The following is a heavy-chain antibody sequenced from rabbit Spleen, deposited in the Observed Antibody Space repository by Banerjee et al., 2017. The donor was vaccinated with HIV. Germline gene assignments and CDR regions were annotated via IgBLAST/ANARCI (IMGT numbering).Heavy chain of an antibody. CDR3: ARDGTGSDIYYGL. CDR1: GFSFSSGNH. J-gene: IGHJ3*01. D-gene: IGHD7-1*01. CDR2: IGVGGGST. Sequence: QEQLEESGGDLVKPGASLTLTCTASGFSFSSGNHMSWVRQAPGKGVEGIACIGVGGGSTSYASWAKCRFTITKTSSTTVTLQMTSLTVADTASYFCARDGTGSDIYYGLWGQGTLVTVS. V-gene: IGHV1S45*01.